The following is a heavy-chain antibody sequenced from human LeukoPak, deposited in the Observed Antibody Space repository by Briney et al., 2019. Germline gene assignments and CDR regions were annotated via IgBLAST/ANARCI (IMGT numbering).Heavy chain of an antibody. CDR3: ARTYGSGSYYAFHYCGMDV. D-gene: IGHD3-10*01. V-gene: IGHV4-34*01. J-gene: IGHJ6*02. Sequence: KPSETLSLTCAVYGGSFSGYYWSWIRQPPGKGLEWIGSIYYSGSTYYNPSLKSRVTISVDTSKNQFSLKLSSVTAADTAVYYCARTYGSGSYYAFHYCGMDVWGQGTTVTVSS. CDR2: IYYSGST. CDR1: GGSFSGYY.